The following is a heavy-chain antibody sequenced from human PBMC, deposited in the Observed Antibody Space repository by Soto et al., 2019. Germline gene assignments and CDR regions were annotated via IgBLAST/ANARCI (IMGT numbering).Heavy chain of an antibody. V-gene: IGHV4-4*02. J-gene: IGHJ4*01. CDR3: ASLGYCSGADCHGTR. Sequence: SETLSLTCAVSGGSVSSNNWWTWVRQPPGQGLEWIGEIYQSGSTNYNPSLKSRVTISVDKFKNQFSLKLTSVTAADTAVYFCASLGYCSGADCHGTRWGQGILVTVSS. D-gene: IGHD2-8*02. CDR2: IYQSGST. CDR1: GGSVSSNNW.